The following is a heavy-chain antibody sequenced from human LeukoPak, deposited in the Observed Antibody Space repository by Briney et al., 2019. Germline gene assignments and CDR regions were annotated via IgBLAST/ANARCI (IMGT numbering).Heavy chain of an antibody. J-gene: IGHJ4*02. CDR1: GFTFSSYA. D-gene: IGHD2-2*01. CDR2: ISGSGGST. CDR3: AKSTYCSSTSCSFDY. Sequence: GGSLRLSCAAPGFTFSSYAMSWVRQAPGKGLEWVSAISGSGGSTYYADSVKGRFTISRDNSKNTLYLQMNSLRAEDTAVYYCAKSTYCSSTSCSFDYWGQGTLVTVSS. V-gene: IGHV3-23*01.